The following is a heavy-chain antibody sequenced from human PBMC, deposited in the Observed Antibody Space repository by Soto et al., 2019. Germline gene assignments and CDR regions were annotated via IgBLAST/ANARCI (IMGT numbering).Heavy chain of an antibody. CDR3: FRGVDDEDGAAAPWFLFEK. D-gene: IGHD6-25*01. J-gene: IGHJ4*02. CDR1: GFTFRRNN. CDR2: ISSSGDDL. Sequence: GSLRLSCAASGFTFRRNNMNWVRQAPGKGLEWVASISSSGDDLYYADSVKGRFIISRDNFQNSLVLQMNNLRADDTAVYYCFRGVDDEDGAAAPWFLFEKGGQGTPFTVSS. V-gene: IGHV3-21*01.